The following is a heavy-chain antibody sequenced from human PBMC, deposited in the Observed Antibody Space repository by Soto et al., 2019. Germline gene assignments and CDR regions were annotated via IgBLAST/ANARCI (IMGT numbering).Heavy chain of an antibody. D-gene: IGHD3-10*01. Sequence: AETLSLTCAVYGGSFRGYYWCWIRQPPGKGLEWMGEINHSGSTNDNPSLKSRVTISVDTSKNQFSLKLSSVTAADTAVYYCARSRGYGMDVWGQGTTVTVSS. CDR1: GGSFRGYY. J-gene: IGHJ6*02. CDR3: ARSRGYGMDV. CDR2: INHSGST. V-gene: IGHV4-34*01.